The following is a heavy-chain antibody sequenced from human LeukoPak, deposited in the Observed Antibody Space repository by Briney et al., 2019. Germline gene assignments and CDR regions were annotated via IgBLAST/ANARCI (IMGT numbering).Heavy chain of an antibody. V-gene: IGHV5-51*01. Sequence: GESLRISCRASGYIFSNYWIAWVRQMPGKGLEGVGIFNRRDSTTRYSPSFQGRVTFSADNSISTAYLQWRNLRASDTAVYYCARHWSAAWFAYWGQGTQVTVSS. D-gene: IGHD3-3*01. J-gene: IGHJ4*02. CDR1: GYIFSNYW. CDR2: FNRRDSTT. CDR3: ARHWSAAWFAY.